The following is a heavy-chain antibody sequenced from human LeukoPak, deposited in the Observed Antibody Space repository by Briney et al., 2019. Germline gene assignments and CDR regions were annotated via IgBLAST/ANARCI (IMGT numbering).Heavy chain of an antibody. J-gene: IGHJ4*02. CDR2: IYYSGST. CDR1: GDSISSYY. D-gene: IGHD3-10*01. CDR3: ARIHLGSGSYYFDY. V-gene: IGHV4-59*01. Sequence: PSETLSLTCSVSGDSISSYYWSWIRQPPGKGLEWIGYIYYSGSTNYNPSLKSRVTISVDTSKNQFSLKLSSVTAADTAVYYCARIHLGSGSYYFDYWGQGTLVTVSS.